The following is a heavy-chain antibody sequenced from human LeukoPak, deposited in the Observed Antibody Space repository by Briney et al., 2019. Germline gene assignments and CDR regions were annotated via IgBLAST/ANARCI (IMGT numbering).Heavy chain of an antibody. Sequence: SETLSPTCSVSGDSISIYYWSWIRQPPGKGLEWIGYIYNSGSTYYNPSLKSRVTISVDTSKNQFSLKLSSVIAADTAVYYCARYPSTAYYDSSGYRFDYWGQGTLVTVSS. CDR3: ARYPSTAYYDSSGYRFDY. V-gene: IGHV4-59*12. D-gene: IGHD3-22*01. J-gene: IGHJ4*02. CDR2: IYNSGST. CDR1: GDSISIYY.